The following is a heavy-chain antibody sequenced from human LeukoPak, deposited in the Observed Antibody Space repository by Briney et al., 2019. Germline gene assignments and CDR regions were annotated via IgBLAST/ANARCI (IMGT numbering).Heavy chain of an antibody. D-gene: IGHD2-2*01. CDR1: GGTFSSYA. V-gene: IGHV1-69*13. J-gene: IGHJ4*02. CDR3: ARERQCSSTSCHYDY. Sequence: GASVKVSCKASGGTFSSYAISWVRQAPGQGLEWMGGIIPIFGTANYAQKFQGRVTITADESTSTAYMELSSLRSEDTAVYYCARERQCSSTSCHYDYWGQGTLVTVSS. CDR2: IIPIFGTA.